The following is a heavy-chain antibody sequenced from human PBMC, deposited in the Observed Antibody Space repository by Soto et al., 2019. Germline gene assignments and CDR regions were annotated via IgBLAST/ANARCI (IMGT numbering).Heavy chain of an antibody. D-gene: IGHD3-16*01. V-gene: IGHV1-46*03. J-gene: IGHJ4*02. CDR1: EYTFTDYF. Sequence: QVQLVQSGAEVKKPGASVKLSCQASEYTFTDYFIHWVRQAPGQGLEWMGLINLGGTTTTYAQKLQGGLPIVRDTSTMTAYMELSSLRSEDTAVYYCIGEVWGRRYFDEWGQGNLVSVSS. CDR3: IGEVWGRRYFDE. CDR2: INLGGTTT.